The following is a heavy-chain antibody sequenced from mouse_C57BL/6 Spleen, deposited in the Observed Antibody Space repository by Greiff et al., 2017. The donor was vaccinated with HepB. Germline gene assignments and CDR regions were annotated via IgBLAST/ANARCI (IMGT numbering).Heavy chain of an antibody. J-gene: IGHJ4*01. CDR2: IYPRDGST. D-gene: IGHD2-1*01. CDR3: AREVYYGNPYAMDY. Sequence: LQESDAELVKPGASVKISCKVSGYTFTDHTIHWMKQRPEQGLEWIGYIYPRDGSTKYNEKFKGKATLTADKSSSTAYMQLNSLTSEDSAVYFCAREVYYGNPYAMDYWGQGTSVTVSS. CDR1: GYTFTDHT. V-gene: IGHV1-78*01.